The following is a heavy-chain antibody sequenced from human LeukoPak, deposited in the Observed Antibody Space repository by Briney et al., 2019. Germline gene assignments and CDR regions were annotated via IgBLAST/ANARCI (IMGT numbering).Heavy chain of an antibody. J-gene: IGHJ4*02. Sequence: GGSLRLSCAASGFTLSSYGMHWVRQAPGRGLEWVAFIRYDGSNKYYADSVKGRFTISRDNSKNTLYLQMNSLRAEDTAVYYCAKLASITMIVVVTDYWGQGTLVTVSS. CDR2: IRYDGSNK. CDR3: AKLASITMIVVVTDY. CDR1: GFTLSSYG. V-gene: IGHV3-30*02. D-gene: IGHD3-22*01.